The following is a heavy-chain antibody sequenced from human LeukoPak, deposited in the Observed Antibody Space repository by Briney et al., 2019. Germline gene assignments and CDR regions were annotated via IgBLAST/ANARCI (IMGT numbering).Heavy chain of an antibody. D-gene: IGHD2-21*01. CDR1: GYTLTELS. CDR3: ARDSSEFRSLIPH. V-gene: IGHV1-69*13. J-gene: IGHJ1*01. Sequence: SVKVSCKVSGYTLTELSMHWVRQAPGQGLEWMGGITPMFGTAKYAQKFQGRVTITADESTSTAYMELSSLRSEDTAVYYCARDSSEFRSLIPHWGQGTLVTVSS. CDR2: ITPMFGTA.